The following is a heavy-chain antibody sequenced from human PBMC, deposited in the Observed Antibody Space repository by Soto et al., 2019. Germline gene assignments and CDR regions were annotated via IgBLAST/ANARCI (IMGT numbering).Heavy chain of an antibody. Sequence: QVQLVESGGGLVKPGGSLRLSCAASGFTFSDYYMTWIRQAPGKGLEWVSYISNSGGTIYYTDSVKGRFTISRDNAKNSLYLQMSGRRAEDTAVYYCARYGGSGLRKFDYWGQGPLVTVSS. D-gene: IGHD2-15*01. V-gene: IGHV3-11*01. CDR1: GFTFSDYY. CDR2: ISNSGGTI. CDR3: ARYGGSGLRKFDY. J-gene: IGHJ4*02.